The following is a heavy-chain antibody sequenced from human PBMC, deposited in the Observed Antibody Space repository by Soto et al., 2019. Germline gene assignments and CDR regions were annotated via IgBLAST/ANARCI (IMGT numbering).Heavy chain of an antibody. CDR2: ISSSGTTI. V-gene: IGHV3-11*01. Sequence: GGSLRLSCEASRFRFSDYYMSWVRQAPGKGLEWVSFISSSGTTIYYADSVKGRFTISRDNAKNSLFLQMNSLRVEDTAVYYCASSEGNYYYYGMDVWGQGTTVTVSS. CDR1: RFRFSDYY. J-gene: IGHJ6*02. CDR3: ASSEGNYYYYGMDV.